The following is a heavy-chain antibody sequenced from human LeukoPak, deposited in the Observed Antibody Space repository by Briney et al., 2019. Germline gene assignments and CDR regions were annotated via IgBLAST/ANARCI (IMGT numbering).Heavy chain of an antibody. CDR2: IYYSGST. Sequence: PSETLSLTCTVSGGSISSSSYYWGWPRQPPGNGLEGIGSIYYSGSTYYNPSLKSRVTISVDTSKNQFSLKLSSVTAADTAVYYCARHVSAYSSGLPYYMDVWGKGTTVTVSS. J-gene: IGHJ6*03. CDR3: ARHVSAYSSGLPYYMDV. CDR1: GGSISSSSYY. D-gene: IGHD6-19*01. V-gene: IGHV4-39*01.